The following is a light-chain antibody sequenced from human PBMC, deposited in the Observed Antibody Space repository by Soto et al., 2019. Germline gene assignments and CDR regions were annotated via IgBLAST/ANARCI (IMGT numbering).Light chain of an antibody. J-gene: IGKJ2*02. Sequence: EVVMTQSPATLSVSPGERATLSCRASQSVSNNLAWFQQKPGQAPRLLIYGASFSATGVPARLSGSGSGTDFTLTISSLQSEDFAVYYCQQYNDWPRTFGQGTKLEIK. CDR1: QSVSNN. V-gene: IGKV3-15*01. CDR2: GAS. CDR3: QQYNDWPRT.